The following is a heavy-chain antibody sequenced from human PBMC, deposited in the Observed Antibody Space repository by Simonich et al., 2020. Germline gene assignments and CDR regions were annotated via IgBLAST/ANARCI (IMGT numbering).Heavy chain of an antibody. CDR1: GFTFSSYW. J-gene: IGHJ3*02. CDR3: ARDYSNYDAFDI. V-gene: IGHV3-74*01. Sequence: EVQLVESGGGLVQPGGSLRLSCAASGFTFSSYWMHWVRQAPGKGLEWFSRINSDGSSTSYADSVKGRCTISRDNAKNTLYLQMNSLRAEDTAVYYCARDYSNYDAFDIWGQGTMVTVSS. CDR2: INSDGSST. D-gene: IGHD4-4*01.